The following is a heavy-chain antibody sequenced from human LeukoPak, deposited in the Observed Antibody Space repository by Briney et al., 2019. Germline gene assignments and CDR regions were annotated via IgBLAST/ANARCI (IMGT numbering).Heavy chain of an antibody. CDR1: GFTFSSYW. CDR2: IRSTANGYAT. J-gene: IGHJ4*02. D-gene: IGHD3-10*01. CDR3: TGNYYGSGSYADFDY. V-gene: IGHV3-73*01. Sequence: GGSLRLPCAASGFTFSSYWMSWVRQAPGKGLEWVGRIRSTANGYATAYAASVKGRFTISRDDSKNTAYLQMDSLKTEDTAVYYCTGNYYGSGSYADFDYWGQGTLVTVSS.